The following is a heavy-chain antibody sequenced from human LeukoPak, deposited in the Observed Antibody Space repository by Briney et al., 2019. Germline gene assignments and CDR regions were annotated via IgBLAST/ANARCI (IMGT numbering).Heavy chain of an antibody. Sequence: SETLSLTCTVSGGSISSYYWSWIRQPAGEELEWLVRIFTGGGTTYNPSLKSRVTMSVDTSKNQFSLKLSSVTAADTAVYYCARLGPNIVVVPAARNYYYYYYMDVWGKGTTVTVSS. CDR3: ARLGPNIVVVPAARNYYYYYYMDV. CDR2: IFTGGGT. J-gene: IGHJ6*03. D-gene: IGHD2-2*01. CDR1: GGSISSYY. V-gene: IGHV4-4*07.